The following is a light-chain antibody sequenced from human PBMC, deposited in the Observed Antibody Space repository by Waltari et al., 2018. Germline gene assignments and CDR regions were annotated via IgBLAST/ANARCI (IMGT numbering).Light chain of an antibody. CDR1: QSLVYSDGNTY. Sequence: DVVMTQSPLSLPVTLGQPASISCRSSQSLVYSDGNTYLNWFQQRPGQSPRRLIYKVSNRDSGVPDRVSGSGSGTDFTLKISRVEAEDVGVYYCMQGTQWPCTFGQGTKVEIK. CDR2: KVS. V-gene: IGKV2-30*01. CDR3: MQGTQWPCT. J-gene: IGKJ1*01.